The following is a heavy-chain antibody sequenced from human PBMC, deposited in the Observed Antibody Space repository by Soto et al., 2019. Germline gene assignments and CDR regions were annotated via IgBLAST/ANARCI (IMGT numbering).Heavy chain of an antibody. CDR3: AKGVPGIAVAGTGYFQH. J-gene: IGHJ1*01. CDR1: GFTFSSYA. CDR2: ISGSGGST. Sequence: SLRLSCAASGFTFSSYAMSWVRQAPGKGLEWVSAISGSGGSTYYADSVKGRFTISRDNSKNTLYLQMNSLRAEDTAVYYCAKGVPGIAVAGTGYFQHWGQGTLVTLSS. V-gene: IGHV3-23*01. D-gene: IGHD6-19*01.